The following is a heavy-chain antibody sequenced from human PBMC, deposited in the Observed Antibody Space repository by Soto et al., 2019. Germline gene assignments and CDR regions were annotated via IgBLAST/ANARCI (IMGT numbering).Heavy chain of an antibody. CDR2: ISGSGGST. Sequence: WGSHRHSCASSGFTFISYAMSWVRQAPGKGLEWVSAISGSGGSTYYADSVKGRFTISRDNSKNTLYLQMNSLRAEDTAVYYCAKDSQGISNYDFWSGINYYYYGMDVWGQGTTVTVSS. CDR1: GFTFISYA. CDR3: AKDSQGISNYDFWSGINYYYYGMDV. J-gene: IGHJ6*02. V-gene: IGHV3-23*01. D-gene: IGHD3-3*01.